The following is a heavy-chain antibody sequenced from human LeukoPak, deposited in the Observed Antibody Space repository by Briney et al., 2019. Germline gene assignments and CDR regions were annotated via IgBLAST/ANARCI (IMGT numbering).Heavy chain of an antibody. V-gene: IGHV4-34*01. CDR2: INHSGST. CDR3: ARRGAKIAAAGTWNY. CDR1: GGSFSGYY. J-gene: IGHJ4*02. D-gene: IGHD6-13*01. Sequence: SETLSLTCAVYGGSFSGYYWSWIRQPPGKGLEWIGEINHSGSTNYNPSLKSRVTISVDTSKNQFSLKLSSVTAADTAVYYCARRGAKIAAAGTWNYWGQGTLVTVSS.